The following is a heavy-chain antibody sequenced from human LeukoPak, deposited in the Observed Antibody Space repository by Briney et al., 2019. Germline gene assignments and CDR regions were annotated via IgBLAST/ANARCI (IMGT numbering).Heavy chain of an antibody. Sequence: SVKVSCKASGGTFRSFAISWVRQAPGQGLEWMGGIIPIFGTANYAQKFQGRVTITADESTSTAYMELSSLRSEDTAVYYCAREGSGSYSGMDVWGQGTTVTVSS. J-gene: IGHJ6*02. V-gene: IGHV1-69*13. CDR1: GGTFRSFA. CDR3: AREGSGSYSGMDV. CDR2: IIPIFGTA. D-gene: IGHD3-10*01.